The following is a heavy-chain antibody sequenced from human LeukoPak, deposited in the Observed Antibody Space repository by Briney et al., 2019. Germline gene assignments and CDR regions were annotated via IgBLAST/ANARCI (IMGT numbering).Heavy chain of an antibody. CDR2: FDPEDGET. Sequence: ASVKVSCKVSGYTLTELSMHWVRQAPGKGLEWMGGFDPEDGETIYAQKFQGGVTMTEDTSTDTAYMELSSLRSEDTAVYYCATHSGWYPYYFDYWGQGTLVTVSS. CDR3: ATHSGWYPYYFDY. J-gene: IGHJ4*02. CDR1: GYTLTELS. D-gene: IGHD6-19*01. V-gene: IGHV1-24*01.